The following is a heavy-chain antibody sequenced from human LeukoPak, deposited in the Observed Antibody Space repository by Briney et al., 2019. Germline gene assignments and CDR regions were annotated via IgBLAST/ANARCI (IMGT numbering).Heavy chain of an antibody. CDR1: GFTFSSYA. D-gene: IGHD1-26*01. CDR3: ARGGSYLSAFDI. CDR2: IYSGGST. Sequence: GGSLRLSCAASGFTFSSYAMHWVRQAPGKGLEWVSIIYSGGSTFYADSVKGRFTISRDNSKNTLYLQMNSLRAEDTAVYYCARGGSYLSAFDIWGQGTMVTVSS. J-gene: IGHJ3*02. V-gene: IGHV3-53*01.